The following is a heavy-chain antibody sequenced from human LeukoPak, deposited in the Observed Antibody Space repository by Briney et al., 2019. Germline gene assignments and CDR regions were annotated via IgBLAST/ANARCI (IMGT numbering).Heavy chain of an antibody. Sequence: PGGSLRLSCAASGFTFSSYAMSWVRQAPGKGLEWVSAISGSGGSTYYADSVKGRFTISRDNSKNTLYLQMNSLRADDTAVYYCAKGRYSDWLSADRFDVWGQGTMVTVSS. V-gene: IGHV3-23*01. CDR3: AKGRYSDWLSADRFDV. CDR2: ISGSGGST. CDR1: GFTFSSYA. D-gene: IGHD3-9*01. J-gene: IGHJ3*01.